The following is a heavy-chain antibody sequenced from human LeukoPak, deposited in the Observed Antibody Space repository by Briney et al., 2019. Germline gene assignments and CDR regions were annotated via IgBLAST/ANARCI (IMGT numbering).Heavy chain of an antibody. J-gene: IGHJ6*02. CDR3: ARALTTLVTLNYYYGMDV. CDR1: GYTFTSYG. Sequence: GASVKVSCKASGYTFTSYGISWVRQAPGQGLAWMGWISAYNGNTNYAQKLQGRVTMTTDTSTSKAYMELRSLRSDDTAVYYCARALTTLVTLNYYYGMDVWGQGTTVTVSS. V-gene: IGHV1-18*01. CDR2: ISAYNGNT. D-gene: IGHD4-23*01.